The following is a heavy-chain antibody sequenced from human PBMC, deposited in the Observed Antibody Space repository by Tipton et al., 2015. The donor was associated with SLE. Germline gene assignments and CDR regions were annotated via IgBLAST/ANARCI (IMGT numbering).Heavy chain of an antibody. CDR2: IYYSGST. CDR1: GGSISSYY. Sequence: SLRLSCTVSGGSISSYYWSWIRQPPGKGLEWIGYIYYSGSTNYNPSLKSRVTISVDTSKNQFSLKLSSVTAADTAVYYCARDTLQEVYYGMDVWGQGTTVTVSS. J-gene: IGHJ6*02. CDR3: ARDTLQEVYYGMDV. V-gene: IGHV4-59*01.